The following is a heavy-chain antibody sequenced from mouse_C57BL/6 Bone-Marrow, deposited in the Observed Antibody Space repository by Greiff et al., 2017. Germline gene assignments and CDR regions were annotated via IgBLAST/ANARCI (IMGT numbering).Heavy chain of an antibody. CDR1: GFTFSSYT. Sequence: DVTLVESGGGLVKPGGSLKLSCAASGFTFSSYTMSWVRQTPEKRLEWVATISGGGGNPYYPDSVKGRFTISRDNAKNTLYLQMSSLRSEETALYYGARLDYGDDDYYAMDYWGQGTSVTVSS. CDR2: ISGGGGNP. D-gene: IGHD2-2*01. CDR3: ARLDYGDDDYYAMDY. J-gene: IGHJ4*01. V-gene: IGHV5-9*01.